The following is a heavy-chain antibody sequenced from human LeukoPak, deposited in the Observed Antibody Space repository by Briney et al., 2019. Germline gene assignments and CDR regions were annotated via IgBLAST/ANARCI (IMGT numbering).Heavy chain of an antibody. CDR2: IYYSGST. CDR1: GGSISSYY. V-gene: IGHV4-59*01. CDR3: AGGGVAGNYFDY. D-gene: IGHD6-19*01. Sequence: SETLSLTCTVSGGSISSYYWSWIRQPPGKGLEWIGYIYYSGSTNYNPSLKSRVTISVDTSKNQFSLKLSSVTAADTAVYYCAGGGVAGNYFDYWGQGTLVTVSS. J-gene: IGHJ4*02.